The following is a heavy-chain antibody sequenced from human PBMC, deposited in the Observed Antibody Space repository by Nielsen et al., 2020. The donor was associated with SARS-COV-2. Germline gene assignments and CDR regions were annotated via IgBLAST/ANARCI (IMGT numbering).Heavy chain of an antibody. V-gene: IGHV3-23*01. CDR3: AKDGVVRGDALDL. D-gene: IGHD3-10*01. J-gene: IGHJ3*01. CDR2: VSSSGGST. CDR1: GFTFNIYA. Sequence: GESLKISCAASGFTFNIYAMAWVRRAPGRGLQWVTGVSSSGGSTYYTDSVKGRFTISRDNSKNTLYLEMHSLRVEDTAVYCCAKDGVVRGDALDLWGQGTMVTVSS.